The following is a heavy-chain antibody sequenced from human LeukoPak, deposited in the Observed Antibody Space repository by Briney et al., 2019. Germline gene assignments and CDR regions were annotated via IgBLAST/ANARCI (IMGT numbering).Heavy chain of an antibody. CDR3: ARSEFEAFDM. CDR2: INSNSNYM. J-gene: IGHJ3*02. CDR1: GFIFSCYS. D-gene: IGHD3-10*01. Sequence: GGSLRLSCAASGFIFSCYSMNWVRQAPGKGLEWVSSINSNSNYMSYADSVKGRFTISRDNAKNSLYLQMTSLRAEDTAVYYCARSEFEAFDMWGQGTMVTVSS. V-gene: IGHV3-21*01.